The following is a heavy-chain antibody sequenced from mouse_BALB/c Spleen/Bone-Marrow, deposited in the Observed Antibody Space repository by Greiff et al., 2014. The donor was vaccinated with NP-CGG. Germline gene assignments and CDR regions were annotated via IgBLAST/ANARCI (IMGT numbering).Heavy chain of an antibody. CDR1: GYTFSSYW. Sequence: QVQLQQPGAELMKPGASVKISCKATGYTFSSYWIEWVKQRPGHGLEWIGEILPGSGSTNYNEKFKGKATFTADTSSNTAYMQLSSLTSEGSAVYYGAGGGGRGGYWYFDVWGAGTTVTVSS. J-gene: IGHJ1*01. CDR2: ILPGSGST. V-gene: IGHV1-9*01. D-gene: IGHD3-3*01. CDR3: AGGGGRGGYWYFDV.